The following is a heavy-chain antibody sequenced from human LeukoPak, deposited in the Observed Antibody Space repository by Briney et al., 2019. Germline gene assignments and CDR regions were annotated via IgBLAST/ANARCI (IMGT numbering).Heavy chain of an antibody. V-gene: IGHV4-39*07. CDR2: IYYSGTT. J-gene: IGHJ4*02. CDR1: GGSIGSSYY. Sequence: SETLSLTCTVSGGSIGSSYYWGWIRQPPGKGLEWIGIIYYSGTTYYNPSLKSRVTISVDTSKNLFSLKLSSVTAADTAIYFCARAPLYHYDSSGYLFDYWGQGTLVTVSS. CDR3: ARAPLYHYDSSGYLFDY. D-gene: IGHD3-22*01.